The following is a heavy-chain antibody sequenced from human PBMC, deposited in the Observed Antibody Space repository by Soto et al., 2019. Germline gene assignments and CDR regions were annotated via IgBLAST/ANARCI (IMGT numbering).Heavy chain of an antibody. CDR2: ISSSSAAI. CDR1: GFTLTNYA. Sequence: EVQLVESGGGLVQPGGSLRLSCAASGFTLTNYAMNWVRQAPGKGLEWVSYISSSSAAIFYADSVKGRFTISRDNAKNSLYLQMNSLRDEDTAVYYCARDQSRVQVLYYYMDVWGRGTTVTVSS. J-gene: IGHJ6*03. D-gene: IGHD1-1*01. CDR3: ARDQSRVQVLYYYMDV. V-gene: IGHV3-48*02.